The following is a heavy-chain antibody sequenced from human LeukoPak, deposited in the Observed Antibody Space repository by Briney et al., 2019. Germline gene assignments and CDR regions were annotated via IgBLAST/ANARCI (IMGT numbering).Heavy chain of an antibody. CDR1: GFTFSSYA. Sequence: PGGSLRLSCAASGFTFSSYAMSWVRQAPGKGLEWVSATSGSGGSTYYADSVKGRFTISRDNSKNTLYLQMNSLRAEDTAVYYCAKDDVDTAMVPTDYWGQGTLVTVSS. J-gene: IGHJ4*02. V-gene: IGHV3-23*01. CDR2: TSGSGGST. CDR3: AKDDVDTAMVPTDY. D-gene: IGHD5-18*01.